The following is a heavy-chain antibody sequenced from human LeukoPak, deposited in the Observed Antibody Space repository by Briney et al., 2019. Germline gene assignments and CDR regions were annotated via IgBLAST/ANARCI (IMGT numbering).Heavy chain of an antibody. CDR2: VSNSGDNT. V-gene: IGHV3-23*01. D-gene: IGHD3-22*01. CDR1: GFTFSSYA. CDR3: AKGIKDSSGYSYYFYAINV. Sequence: GGSLRLSCAASGFTFSSYAMSWVRQGPGKRLEWVSGVSNSGDNTYHADSVKGRFTISRDNSKNTVYLQMNSLRAEDTAVYYCAKGIKDSSGYSYYFYAINVWGQGTTVTVSS. J-gene: IGHJ6*02.